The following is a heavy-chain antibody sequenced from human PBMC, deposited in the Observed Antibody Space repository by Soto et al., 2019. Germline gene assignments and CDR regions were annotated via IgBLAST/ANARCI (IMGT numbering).Heavy chain of an antibody. CDR2: IYYSGTT. CDR1: GGSISSGGYY. V-gene: IGHV4-31*02. Sequence: PSETLSLTCTVSGGSISSGGYYWYWIRQHPGKGLERIGYIYYSGTTYYNPSLTSRVTISVDTSKNQFSLKLSSVTAADTAVYYCAASCVACGGFNYYGMDVWGQGTTVNVSS. J-gene: IGHJ6*02. D-gene: IGHD2-21*01. CDR3: AASCVACGGFNYYGMDV.